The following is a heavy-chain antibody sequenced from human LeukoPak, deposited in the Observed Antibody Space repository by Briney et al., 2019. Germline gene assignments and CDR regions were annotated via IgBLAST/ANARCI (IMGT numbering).Heavy chain of an antibody. V-gene: IGHV3-23*01. CDR2: ISGRGGST. D-gene: IGHD1-1*01. CDR3: AKARLYHYYGMDV. J-gene: IGHJ6*02. CDR1: GFTFSSYA. Sequence: GGSLRLSCAASGFTFSSYAMSWVRQAPGKGLEWVSAISGRGGSTYYADFVKGRFTISRDNSKNTLYLKMNSLRAEDTAVYYCAKARLYHYYGMDVWGQGTTVTVSS.